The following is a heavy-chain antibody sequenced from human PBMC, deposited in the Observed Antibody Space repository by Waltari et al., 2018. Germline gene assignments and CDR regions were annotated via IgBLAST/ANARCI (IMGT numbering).Heavy chain of an antibody. J-gene: IGHJ5*02. CDR2: INNDGRST. CDR3: AKDQWFGA. CDR1: GFTFSDYW. Sequence: DVHLVESGGGLVQPGGALSLSCAVSGFTFSDYWMHWVRQAPGKGLVWVSRINNDGRSTSYADSMKGRFTVSRDNAKNTLYLQMNSLTVDDTAVYYCAKDQWFGAWGQGTLVTVSS. V-gene: IGHV3-74*01.